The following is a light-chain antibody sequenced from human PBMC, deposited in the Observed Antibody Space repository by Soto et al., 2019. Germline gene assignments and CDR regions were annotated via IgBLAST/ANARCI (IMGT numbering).Light chain of an antibody. CDR3: QQYADSPIT. CDR2: GVS. CDR1: QRLASNY. J-gene: IGKJ5*01. Sequence: EIELTQPPGTLSLSPGERATLSCRASQRLASNYLAWYQQRPGQAPRLLLYGVSSRATGIPDRFSGSGSGTDFTLAISRVEPEDFAVYFCQQYADSPITFGQGTRLEIK. V-gene: IGKV3-20*01.